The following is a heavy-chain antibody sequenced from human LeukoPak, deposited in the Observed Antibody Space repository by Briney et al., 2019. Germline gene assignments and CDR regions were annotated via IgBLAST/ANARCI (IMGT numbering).Heavy chain of an antibody. CDR2: INHSGST. D-gene: IGHD6-19*01. V-gene: IGHV4-34*01. CDR3: ARLRGATVAHNWFDP. J-gene: IGHJ5*02. CDR1: GGSFSGYY. Sequence: PSETLSLTCAVYGGSFSGYYWSWIRQPPGKGLEWIGEINHSGSTNYNSSLKSRVTISVDTSKNQFSLRLSSVTAADTAVYYCARLRGATVAHNWFDPWGQGTLVTVSS.